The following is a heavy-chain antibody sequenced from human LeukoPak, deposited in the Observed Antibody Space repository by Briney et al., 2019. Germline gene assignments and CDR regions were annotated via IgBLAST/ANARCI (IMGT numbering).Heavy chain of an antibody. Sequence: PSETLSLTCAVYGGSFSGYYWSWIRQPPGKGLEWIGEINHSGGTNSNPSLKSRVTISVDTSKNQFSLKLSSVTAADTAVYYCARRHDYVWGSYAGFDYWGQGTLVTVSS. CDR1: GGSFSGYY. V-gene: IGHV4-34*01. D-gene: IGHD3-16*01. J-gene: IGHJ4*02. CDR3: ARRHDYVWGSYAGFDY. CDR2: INHSGGT.